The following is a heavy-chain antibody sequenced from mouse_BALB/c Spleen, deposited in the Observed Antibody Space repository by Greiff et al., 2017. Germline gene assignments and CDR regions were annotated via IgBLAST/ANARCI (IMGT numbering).Heavy chain of an antibody. CDR3: ARGGYGNYGFHAMDY. V-gene: IGHV1-67*01. J-gene: IGHJ4*01. CDR2: ISTYYGNT. D-gene: IGHD2-1*01. CDR1: SYTFTDYA. Sequence: VQLKESGPELVRPGVSVKISCTGSSYTFTDYAMHWVKQSHAKSLEWIGVISTYYGNTNYNQKFKGKATMTVDKSSSTAYMELARLTSEDSAVYYCARGGYGNYGFHAMDYWGQGTSVTVSS.